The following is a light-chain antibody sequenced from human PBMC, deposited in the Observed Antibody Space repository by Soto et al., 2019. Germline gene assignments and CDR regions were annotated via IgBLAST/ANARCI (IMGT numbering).Light chain of an antibody. CDR3: QQYNSYPWT. V-gene: IGKV1-5*03. Sequence: DIQRTQSPSTLSASVGYKVTITCRASQSISSWLAWYQQKPGKAPKLLIYKASTLESGVPSNFSGSGSGTEFTLSISSLQPEDFATYYCQQYNSYPWTFGQGTTVDIK. CDR2: KAS. J-gene: IGKJ1*01. CDR1: QSISSW.